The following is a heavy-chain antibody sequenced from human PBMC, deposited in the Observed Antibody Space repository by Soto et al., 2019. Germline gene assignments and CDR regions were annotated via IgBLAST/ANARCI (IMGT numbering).Heavy chain of an antibody. J-gene: IGHJ4*02. V-gene: IGHV4-39*02. D-gene: IGHD4-4*01. CDR2: IYYSGST. CDR3: ARDSYSAYFDY. CDR1: GGSISSSSYY. Sequence: SETLYLTCTVSGGSISSSSYYWGWIRQPPGKGLEWIGSIYYSGSTYYNPSLKSRVTISVDTSKNQSSLKLSSVTAADTAVYYCARDSYSAYFDYWGQGTRVTVSA.